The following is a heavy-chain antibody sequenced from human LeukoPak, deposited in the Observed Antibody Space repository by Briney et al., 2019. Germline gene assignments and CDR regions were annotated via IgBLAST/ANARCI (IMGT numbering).Heavy chain of an antibody. V-gene: IGHV3-11*01. Sequence: PGGSLTLSCAASGFTFSDYNMNWIRQAPGKGLEWVANISSSGFSVDYAHSVKGRFIISRDNVKNTLSMQMSSLRAGHTAGYYCARKILITFGPNSHPMYVWGQGTTVTAS. CDR3: ARKILITFGPNSHPMYV. D-gene: IGHD3-16*01. CDR1: GFTFSDYN. J-gene: IGHJ6*02. CDR2: ISSSGFSV.